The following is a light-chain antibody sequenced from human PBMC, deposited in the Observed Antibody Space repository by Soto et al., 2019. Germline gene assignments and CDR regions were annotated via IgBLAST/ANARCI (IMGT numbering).Light chain of an antibody. CDR1: QSASTF. J-gene: IGKJ1*01. CDR3: QQLTDWPPQWT. CDR2: AAS. Sequence: DIQMTQSPSTLSASVGDRVTITCRASQSASTFLAWYQQKPGQAPKLLIYAASTLQSGVPSRFSGSGYGTEFTLTISSLQTDDFAVYYCQQLTDWPPQWTFGQWTKGDIK. V-gene: IGKV1-5*01.